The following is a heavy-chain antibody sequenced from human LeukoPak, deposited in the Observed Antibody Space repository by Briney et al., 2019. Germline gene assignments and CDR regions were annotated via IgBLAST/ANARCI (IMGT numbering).Heavy chain of an antibody. Sequence: SETLSLTCAVYGGSFSGYYWSWIRQPPGKGLEWIGEINHSGSTNYNPSLKSRVTISVDRSKNQFSLKLSSVTAADTAVYYCARERSGYIDYWGQGTLVTVSS. CDR2: INHSGST. D-gene: IGHD3-3*01. V-gene: IGHV4-34*01. CDR1: GGSFSGYY. CDR3: ARERSGYIDY. J-gene: IGHJ4*02.